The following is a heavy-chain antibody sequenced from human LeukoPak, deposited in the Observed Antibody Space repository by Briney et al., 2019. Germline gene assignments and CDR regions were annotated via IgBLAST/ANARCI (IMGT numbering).Heavy chain of an antibody. V-gene: IGHV3-23*01. D-gene: IGHD3-10*01. CDR2: ISGSGGST. CDR1: GFTFSAYA. CDR3: AKEMTSRGYFDY. Sequence: LPGGSLRLSCAASGFTFSAYAMSWVRQAPGKGLEWVSAISGSGGSTYYADSVKGRFTISRDNSKNTLYLQVNSLRAEDTAVYYCAKEMTSRGYFDYWGQGTLVTVSS. J-gene: IGHJ4*02.